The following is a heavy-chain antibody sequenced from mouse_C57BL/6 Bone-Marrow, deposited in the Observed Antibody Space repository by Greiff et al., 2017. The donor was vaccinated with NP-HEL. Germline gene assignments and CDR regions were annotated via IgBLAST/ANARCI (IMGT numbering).Heavy chain of an antibody. Sequence: DVQLVESGGGLVQPKGSLKLSCAASGFTFNTYAMHWVRQAPGKGLEWVARIRSKSSNYATYYADSVKDRFTISRDDSQSMLYLQMNNLKTEDTAMYYCVRDNYYGSSYGYFDYWGQGTTLTVSS. V-gene: IGHV10-3*01. CDR2: IRSKSSNYAT. J-gene: IGHJ2*01. D-gene: IGHD1-1*01. CDR3: VRDNYYGSSYGYFDY. CDR1: GFTFNTYA.